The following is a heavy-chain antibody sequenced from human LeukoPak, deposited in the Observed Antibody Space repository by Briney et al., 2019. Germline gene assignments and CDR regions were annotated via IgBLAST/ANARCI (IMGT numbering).Heavy chain of an antibody. D-gene: IGHD1-26*01. Sequence: SETLSLTCTVSGGSINSSSNQWGWIRQPPGKGLEWIGSISYSGNTYYKPSLKSRVTVSVDTSKKQFSLKLNSVTAADTAVYYCASGSYYFDYWGQGTLVTVSS. J-gene: IGHJ4*02. V-gene: IGHV4-39*01. CDR1: GGSINSSSNQ. CDR3: ASGSYYFDY. CDR2: ISYSGNT.